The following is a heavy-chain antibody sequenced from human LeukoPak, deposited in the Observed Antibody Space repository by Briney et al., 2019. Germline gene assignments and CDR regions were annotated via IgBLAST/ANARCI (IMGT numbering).Heavy chain of an antibody. V-gene: IGHV4-30-4*01. CDR2: IYYSGST. D-gene: IGHD4-17*01. CDR1: GGSISSGDYY. Sequence: PSETLSLTCTVSGGSISSGDYYWSWIRQPPGKGLEWIGYIYYSGSTYYNPSLKSRVTISVDTSKNQFSLKLSSVTAADMAVYYCAREGYGVSNWFDPWGQGTLVTVSS. J-gene: IGHJ5*02. CDR3: AREGYGVSNWFDP.